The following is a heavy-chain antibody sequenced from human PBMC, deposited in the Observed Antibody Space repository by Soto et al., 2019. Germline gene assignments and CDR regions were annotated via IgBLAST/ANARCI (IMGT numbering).Heavy chain of an antibody. CDR3: ARDSKPNYYDFWSGYQNGMDV. Sequence: GGSLRLSCAASGFTFSSYGMHWVRQAPGKGLEWVAVIWYDGSNKYYADSVKGRFTISRDNSKNTLYLQMNSLRAEDTAVYYCARDSKPNYYDFWSGYQNGMDVWGQGTTVTVSS. CDR2: IWYDGSNK. CDR1: GFTFSSYG. J-gene: IGHJ6*02. D-gene: IGHD3-3*01. V-gene: IGHV3-33*01.